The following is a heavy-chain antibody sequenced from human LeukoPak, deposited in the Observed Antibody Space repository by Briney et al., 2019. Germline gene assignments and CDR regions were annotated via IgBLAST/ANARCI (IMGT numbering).Heavy chain of an antibody. D-gene: IGHD2-21*02. CDR3: AREANQYCGGDCYLNV. V-gene: IGHV3-21*01. Sequence: PGGSLRLSCAASGLSFRSYEINWVRQAPGKGLVWVSSISSSSSYVYYADSVKGRFTISRDNAKNSLYLQMNSLRVEDTAVYYCAREANQYCGGDCYLNVWGQGTLVTVSS. J-gene: IGHJ4*02. CDR1: GLSFRSYE. CDR2: ISSSSSYV.